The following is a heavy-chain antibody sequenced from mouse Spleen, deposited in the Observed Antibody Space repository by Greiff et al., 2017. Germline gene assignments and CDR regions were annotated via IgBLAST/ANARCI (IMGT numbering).Heavy chain of an antibody. J-gene: IGHJ4*01. D-gene: IGHD2-14*01. V-gene: IGHV5-4*02. CDR1: GFTFSDYY. CDR3: ARSAYYRYDSFMDY. CDR2: ISDGGSYT. Sequence: EVQRVESGGGLVKPGGSLKLSCAASGFTFSDYYMYWVRQTPEKRLEWVATISDGGSYTYYPDSVKGRFTISRDNAKNNLYLQMSSLKSEDTAMYYCARSAYYRYDSFMDYWGQGTSVTVSS.